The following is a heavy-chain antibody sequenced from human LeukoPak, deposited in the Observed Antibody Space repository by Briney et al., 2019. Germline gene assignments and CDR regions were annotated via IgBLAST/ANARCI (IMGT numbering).Heavy chain of an antibody. CDR2: INPNNGRT. J-gene: IGHJ4*02. Sequence: ASVKLSCNASGYTFTGYYIHWVRHAPGPGHELVGWINPNNGRTNYAQKFQDRVTMTRDTSISTAYMGLIRLTCEDTSVYYCARGRGPTSSNFDYGGQGPLVTVSS. D-gene: IGHD2-2*01. CDR1: GYTFTGYY. CDR3: ARGRGPTSSNFDY. V-gene: IGHV1-2*02.